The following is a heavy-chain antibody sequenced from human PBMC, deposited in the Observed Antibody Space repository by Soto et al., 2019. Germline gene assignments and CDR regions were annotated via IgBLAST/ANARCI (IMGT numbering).Heavy chain of an antibody. J-gene: IGHJ4*02. D-gene: IGHD6-19*01. Sequence: QVQLVQSGAEVKKPGSSVKVSCKASGVPFSGYAISWVRQAPGQGLEWMGGIIPIFGTANYAQKFQGRVTITADESTSTGYMELSSLTSEDTAMYYCTRGSHSPGIAVAGYYYWGQGTLVTVSS. CDR2: IIPIFGTA. CDR1: GVPFSGYA. CDR3: TRGSHSPGIAVAGYYY. V-gene: IGHV1-69*01.